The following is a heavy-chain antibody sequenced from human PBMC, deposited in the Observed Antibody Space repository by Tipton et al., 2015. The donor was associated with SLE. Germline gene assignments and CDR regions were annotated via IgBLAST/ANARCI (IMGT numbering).Heavy chain of an antibody. CDR3: ARDGPYYDFWSGMGAFDI. V-gene: IGHV4-39*07. J-gene: IGHJ3*02. CDR2: ISYSGAT. Sequence: TLSLTCTVSGDTIDGNTYFWDWIRQPPGKGLMLIGSISYSGATSYNPSLKSRVTISVDTSKNQFSLMLRSVTAADTAVYYCARDGPYYDFWSGMGAFDIWGQGTMVTVSS. D-gene: IGHD3-3*01. CDR1: GDTIDGNTYF.